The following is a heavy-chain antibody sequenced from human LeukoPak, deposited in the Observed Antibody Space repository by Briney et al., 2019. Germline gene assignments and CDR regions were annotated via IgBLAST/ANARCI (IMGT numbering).Heavy chain of an antibody. J-gene: IGHJ4*02. CDR1: GGSISSYY. D-gene: IGHD1-26*01. Sequence: SETLSLTCTVSGGSISSYYWSWIRQPAGKGLEWIGRIYTSGSTNYNPSLKSRVTMSVDTSKNQFSLKLSSVTAADTAVYYRASEGGSGDTYYFDYWGQGTLVTVSS. CDR2: IYTSGST. CDR3: ASEGGSGDTYYFDY. V-gene: IGHV4-4*07.